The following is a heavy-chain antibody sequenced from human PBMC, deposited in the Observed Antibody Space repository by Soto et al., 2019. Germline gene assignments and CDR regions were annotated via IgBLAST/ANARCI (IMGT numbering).Heavy chain of an antibody. CDR2: IYYSGST. J-gene: IGHJ4*02. D-gene: IGHD5-12*01. CDR3: ARLTGTGVATIPDY. Sequence: TLSLTCTVSSGSIRSYYWSWIRQPPGKGLEWIGYIYYSGSTNYNPSLKSRVTISVDTSKNQFSLKLSSVTAADTAVYYCARLTGTGVATIPDYWGQGTLVTVSS. V-gene: IGHV4-59*08. CDR1: SGSIRSYY.